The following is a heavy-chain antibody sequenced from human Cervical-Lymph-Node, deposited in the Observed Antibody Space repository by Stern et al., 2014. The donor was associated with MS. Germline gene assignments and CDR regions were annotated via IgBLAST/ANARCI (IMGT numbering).Heavy chain of an antibody. CDR3: ARTYVRAFDY. CDR2: ISAYNGDT. V-gene: IGHV1-18*01. Sequence: VQLVQSGSEVKKPGASVKVSCKASGYTFTNYGITWVQQAPGRGLEWMGWISAYNGDTNYAQNLQGRVTMTTDTSMTTAYMELRSLRSDDTAVYYCARTYVRAFDYWGQGSLVTVSS. D-gene: IGHD3-16*01. J-gene: IGHJ4*02. CDR1: GYTFTNYG.